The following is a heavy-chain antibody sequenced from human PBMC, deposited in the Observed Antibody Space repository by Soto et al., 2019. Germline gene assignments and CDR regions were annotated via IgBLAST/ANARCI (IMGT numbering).Heavy chain of an antibody. J-gene: IGHJ6*02. CDR1: GFMFNTYA. CDR3: AVHLGQNYYTMDV. Sequence: PGGSLRLSCAASGFMFNTYALRWVRQAPGRGPEWVSVISGSDGSTPYADSVKGRFTISRDNSRNTLYLQMNSLRPEDTAMYHCAVHLGQNYYTMDVWGQGTTVTVSS. CDR2: ISGSDGST. V-gene: IGHV3-23*01.